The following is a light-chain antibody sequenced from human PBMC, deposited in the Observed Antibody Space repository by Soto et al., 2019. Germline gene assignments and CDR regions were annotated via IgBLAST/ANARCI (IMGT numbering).Light chain of an antibody. J-gene: IGLJ2*01. Sequence: QSVLTQPASVSGSPGQSITISCTGTSSDVGGYSFVSWYQQHPGKAPXLMIXDXXXRXSXVSXXXSXSXXGNXXSXTXSGLXAEDEADYYCSSYTSSSTLVVFGGGTKLTVL. CDR1: SSDVGGYSF. V-gene: IGLV2-14*01. CDR2: DXX. CDR3: SSYTSSSTLVV.